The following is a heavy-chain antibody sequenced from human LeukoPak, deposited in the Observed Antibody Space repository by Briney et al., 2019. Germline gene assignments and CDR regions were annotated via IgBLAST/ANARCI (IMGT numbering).Heavy chain of an antibody. J-gene: IGHJ4*02. CDR3: ARGDADQYCSSTSCYKFVY. D-gene: IGHD2-2*02. V-gene: IGHV1-69*13. Sequence: GASVKVSCKASGGTFSSYAISWVRQAPGQGLEWMGGIIPIFGTANYAQKFQGRVTITADESTSTAYMELSSLRSEDTAVYYCARGDADQYCSSTSCYKFVYWGQGTLVTVSS. CDR2: IIPIFGTA. CDR1: GGTFSSYA.